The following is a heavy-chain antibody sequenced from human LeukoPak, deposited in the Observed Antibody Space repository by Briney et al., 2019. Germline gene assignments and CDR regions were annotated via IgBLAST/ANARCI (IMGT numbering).Heavy chain of an antibody. Sequence: PSETLSLTCTVSGGSISSSSYYWGWIRQPPGKGLEWLGSIYYSGSTYYNPSLKSRVTISEDTSKNQFSLKLSSVTAADTAVYYCASLRGYSGYDDGVYWYFDLWGRGTLVTVSS. J-gene: IGHJ2*01. CDR3: ASLRGYSGYDDGVYWYFDL. CDR1: GGSISSSSYY. D-gene: IGHD5-12*01. CDR2: IYYSGST. V-gene: IGHV4-39*01.